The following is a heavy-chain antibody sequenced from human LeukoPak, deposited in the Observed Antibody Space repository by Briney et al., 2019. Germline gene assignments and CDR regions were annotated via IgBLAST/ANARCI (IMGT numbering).Heavy chain of an antibody. J-gene: IGHJ4*02. D-gene: IGHD2/OR15-2a*01. CDR3: VSFYETY. CDR1: GFTFSSYS. V-gene: IGHV3-48*04. Sequence: GGSLRLSCAASGFTFSSYSMNWVRQAPGKGLEWVSYISSSSSTVYYADSVKGRFTISKDNAKNTVYLQMNSLRAEDTAVYYCVSFYETYWGRGTLVTVSS. CDR2: ISSSSSTV.